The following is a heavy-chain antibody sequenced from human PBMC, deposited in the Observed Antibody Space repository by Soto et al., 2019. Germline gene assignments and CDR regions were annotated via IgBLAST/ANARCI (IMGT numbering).Heavy chain of an antibody. V-gene: IGHV1-69*13. CDR2: IIPIFGTA. D-gene: IGHD3-22*01. Sequence: GASVKVSCKASGGTFSSYAISWVRQAPGQGLEWMGGIIPIFGTANYAQKFQGRVTITADGSTSTAYMELSSLRSEDTAVYYCARVIQAESSGYHGGGDWFDPWGQGTLVTVSS. J-gene: IGHJ5*02. CDR1: GGTFSSYA. CDR3: ARVIQAESSGYHGGGDWFDP.